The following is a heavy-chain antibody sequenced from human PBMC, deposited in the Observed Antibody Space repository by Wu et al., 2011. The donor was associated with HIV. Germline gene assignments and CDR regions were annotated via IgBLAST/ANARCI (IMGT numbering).Heavy chain of an antibody. D-gene: IGHD3-3*01. Sequence: LVQSGAEVKKPGSSVKVSCKASGATFSSYAISWVRQAPGQGLEWMGRIIPIFGTANYAQKFQGRVTITADESTNTAYMELSSLRSEDTAVYYCARSTEVTIFGVSWFDPWGQGTLVTVSS. V-gene: IGHV1-69*15. CDR1: GATFSSYA. CDR2: IIPIFGTA. CDR3: ARSTEVTIFGVSWFDP. J-gene: IGHJ5*02.